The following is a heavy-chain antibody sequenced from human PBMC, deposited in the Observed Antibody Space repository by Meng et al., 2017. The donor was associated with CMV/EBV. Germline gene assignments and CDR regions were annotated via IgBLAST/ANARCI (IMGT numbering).Heavy chain of an antibody. CDR3: ARANEHYDFWSGYYRAFDI. CDR2: IYYSGST. J-gene: IGHJ3*02. V-gene: IGHV4-61*08. Sequence: GSLRLSCTVSGGSISSGGYYWSWIRQHPGKGLEWIGYIYYSGSTNYNPSLKSRVTISVDTSKNQFSLKLSSVTAADTAVYYCARANEHYDFWSGYYRAFDIWGQGTMVTVSS. CDR1: GGSISSGGYY. D-gene: IGHD3-3*01.